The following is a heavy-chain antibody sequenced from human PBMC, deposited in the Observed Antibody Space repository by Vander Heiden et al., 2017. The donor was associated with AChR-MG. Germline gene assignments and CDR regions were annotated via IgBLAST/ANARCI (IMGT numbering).Heavy chain of an antibody. CDR1: GFTFSSYA. Sequence: EVQLLESGGGLVQPGGSLRLSCAAAGFTFSSYAMSWVRQAPGKGLEWVSAISGSGGSTYYADSVKGRFTISRDNSKNTLYLQMNSLRAEDTAVYYCAKGEYYYDSSGYYWGQGTLVTVSS. CDR2: ISGSGGST. J-gene: IGHJ4*02. V-gene: IGHV3-23*01. CDR3: AKGEYYYDSSGYY. D-gene: IGHD3-22*01.